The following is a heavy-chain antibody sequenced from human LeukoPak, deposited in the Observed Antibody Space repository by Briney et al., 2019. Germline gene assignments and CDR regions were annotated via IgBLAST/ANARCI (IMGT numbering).Heavy chain of an antibody. J-gene: IGHJ4*02. V-gene: IGHV4-59*01. CDR3: ARKPSIRGGFH. Sequence: PSETLSLTCTVSGGSISSYYWSWIRQPPGKGLEWIGYIYYSGSTNYNPSLKSRVTISVDTSKNQFSLKLSSVTAADTAVYYCARKPSIRGGFHWGQGTLVTVSS. CDR1: GGSISSYY. CDR2: IYYSGST. D-gene: IGHD2-2*01.